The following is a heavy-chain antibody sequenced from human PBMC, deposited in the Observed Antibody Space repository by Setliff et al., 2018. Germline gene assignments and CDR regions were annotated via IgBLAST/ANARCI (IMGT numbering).Heavy chain of an antibody. Sequence: GGSLRLSCAASRFTFSNYWMSWVRQAPGKGLEWVANIKEDGSEKYYVDSVKGRFSISRDNTKNSLYLQMNSLRAEDTAVYYCARDPFGNPVFDPWGQGTLVTVS. J-gene: IGHJ5*02. CDR2: IKEDGSEK. D-gene: IGHD3-10*01. CDR1: RFTFSNYW. CDR3: ARDPFGNPVFDP. V-gene: IGHV3-7*01.